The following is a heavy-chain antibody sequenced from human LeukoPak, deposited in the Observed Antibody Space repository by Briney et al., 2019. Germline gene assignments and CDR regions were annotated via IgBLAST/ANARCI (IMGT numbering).Heavy chain of an antibody. CDR2: INSDGSIT. CDR3: ARTVGSQEY. J-gene: IGHJ4*02. CDR1: GFTFSVYW. Sequence: QPGGSLRLSCAASGFTFSVYWMHWVRQAPGKGLVWVSRINSDGSITNYVDSVKGRFTISRDNAKNTLYLQMNSLRAEDTAVYYCARTVGSQEYWGQGTLVIVSS. V-gene: IGHV3-74*01. D-gene: IGHD4-23*01.